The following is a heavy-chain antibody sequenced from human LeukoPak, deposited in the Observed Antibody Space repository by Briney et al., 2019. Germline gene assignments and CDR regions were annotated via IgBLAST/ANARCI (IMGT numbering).Heavy chain of an antibody. Sequence: SETLSLTCAVYGGSFSGYYWSWIRQPPGKGLEWIGEINHSGSTNYNPSLKSRVTISVDTSKNQFSLKLSSVTAADTAAYYCARFGGYSYGFSFNFDYWGQGTLVTVSS. CDR1: GGSFSGYY. J-gene: IGHJ4*02. D-gene: IGHD5-18*01. CDR2: INHSGST. V-gene: IGHV4-34*01. CDR3: ARFGGYSYGFSFNFDY.